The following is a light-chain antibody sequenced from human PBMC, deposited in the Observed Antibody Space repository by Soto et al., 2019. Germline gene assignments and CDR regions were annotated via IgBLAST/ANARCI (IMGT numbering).Light chain of an antibody. J-gene: IGKJ4*01. V-gene: IGKV3-11*01. Sequence: EIVLTQSPATVSLSPGERATLSCWASQSVSSYLAWYQHKHGQAPRLLIYDASKMATGIPDTFSGSGSGTDFPLSISSLGHEDLAIYYCQRRRDRVTFGGGTKVEIK. CDR1: QSVSSY. CDR2: DAS. CDR3: QRRRDRVT.